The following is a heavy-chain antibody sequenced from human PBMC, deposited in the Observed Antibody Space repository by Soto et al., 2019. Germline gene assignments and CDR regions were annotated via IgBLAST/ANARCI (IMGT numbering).Heavy chain of an antibody. D-gene: IGHD5-18*01. CDR3: ARGLYNYGYLYDYAMDV. CDR2: ISFHGNNK. V-gene: IGHV3-30-3*01. Sequence: GGSLRLSCGASGFNFRDYAMHWVRQAPGKGLEWVALISFHGNNKYYADSVKGRFTISRDNSKNTLYLQMDSLRGEDTAVYYCARGLYNYGYLYDYAMDVWGHGTTVTVSS. J-gene: IGHJ6*02. CDR1: GFNFRDYA.